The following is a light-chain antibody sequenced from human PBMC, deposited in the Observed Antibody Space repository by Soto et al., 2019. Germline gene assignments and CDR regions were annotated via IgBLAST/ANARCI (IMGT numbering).Light chain of an antibody. CDR3: QQSLTIPYT. J-gene: IGKJ2*01. CDR2: AAS. V-gene: IGKV1-39*01. Sequence: DIQMTQSPSSLSASVGDRVTITCRASQTISTHLNWYQKQPGKAPKPLIYAASTLQSGVPSRFRGSGSGTDFTLTINSLQPEDFATYYCQQSLTIPYTFGQGTKLEIK. CDR1: QTISTH.